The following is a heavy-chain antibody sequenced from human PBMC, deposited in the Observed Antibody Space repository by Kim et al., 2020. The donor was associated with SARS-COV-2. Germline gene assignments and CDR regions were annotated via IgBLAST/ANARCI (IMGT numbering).Heavy chain of an antibody. CDR1: GYTFTDYY. CDR3: TRGPQLPNWSDP. Sequence: ASVKVSCTTFGYTFTDYYVHWVRQAPGQGLEWMGWINPNSGGTNFAPKFQGRVTMASDTSVSTAYLELSRLRSDDTAVYFCTRGPQLPNWSDPWGQGTLVTVSS. CDR2: INPNSGGT. V-gene: IGHV1-2*02. D-gene: IGHD1-1*01. J-gene: IGHJ5*02.